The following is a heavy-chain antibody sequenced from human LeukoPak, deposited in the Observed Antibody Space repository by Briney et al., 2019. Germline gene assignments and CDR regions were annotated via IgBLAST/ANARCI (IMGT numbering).Heavy chain of an antibody. CDR2: INPNSGGT. J-gene: IGHJ4*02. Sequence: GASVKVSCKASGYTFTVYYMHWVRQAPGQGLEWMGRINPNSGGTNYAQKFQGRVTMTRDTSIGTAYMELSRLRSDDTAVYYCPRDPPLLWELPLIDYWRQGTMVTVCS. D-gene: IGHD1-26*01. V-gene: IGHV1-2*06. CDR1: GYTFTVYY. CDR3: PRDPPLLWELPLIDY.